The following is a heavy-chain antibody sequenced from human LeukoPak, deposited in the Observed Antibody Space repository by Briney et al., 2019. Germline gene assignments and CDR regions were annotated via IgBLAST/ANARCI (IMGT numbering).Heavy chain of an antibody. CDR3: AKGDRFNYYDSSGYYSPKRDAFDI. J-gene: IGHJ3*02. V-gene: IGHV3-23*01. CDR1: GFTFSSYA. D-gene: IGHD3-22*01. CDR2: ISGSGGST. Sequence: GGSLRLSCAASGFTFSSYAMSWVRQAPGKGLEWVSAISGSGGSTYYADSVKGRFTISRDNSKNTLYLQMNSLRAEDTAVYYCAKGDRFNYYDSSGYYSPKRDAFDIWGPGTMVTVSS.